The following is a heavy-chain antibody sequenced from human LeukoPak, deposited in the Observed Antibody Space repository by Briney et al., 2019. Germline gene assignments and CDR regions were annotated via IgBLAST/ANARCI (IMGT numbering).Heavy chain of an antibody. Sequence: SVKVSCKASGGTFSSYAISWVRQAPGQGLEWMGRIIPILGIANYAQKFQGRVTITADKSTSTAYMELSSPRSEDTAVYYCARSRDGYNSFYAYWGQGTLVTVSS. CDR3: ARSRDGYNSFYAY. CDR1: GGTFSSYA. J-gene: IGHJ4*02. D-gene: IGHD5-24*01. CDR2: IIPILGIA. V-gene: IGHV1-69*04.